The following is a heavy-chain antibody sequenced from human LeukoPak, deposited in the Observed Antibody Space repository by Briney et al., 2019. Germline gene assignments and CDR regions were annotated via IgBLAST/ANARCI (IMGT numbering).Heavy chain of an antibody. J-gene: IGHJ2*01. CDR2: INPSGGST. CDR1: GYTFTSYY. Sequence: ASVKVSCKASGYTFTSYYMHWVRQAPGQGLEWMGIINPSGGSTSYAQKFQGRVTMTRDTSTSTVYMELGSLRSEDTAVYYCARGGGFTPAPWYFDLWGRGTLVTVSS. V-gene: IGHV1-46*01. D-gene: IGHD2-15*01. CDR3: ARGGGFTPAPWYFDL.